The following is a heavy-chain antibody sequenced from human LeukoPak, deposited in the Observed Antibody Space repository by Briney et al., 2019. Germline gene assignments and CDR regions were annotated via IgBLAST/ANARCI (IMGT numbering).Heavy chain of an antibody. Sequence: GRSLRLSCAASGFTFSSYGMHWVRQAPGKGLEWAAVISYDGSNKYYADSVKGRFTISRDNSKNTLYLQMNSLRAEDTAVYYCANSYYYYMDVWGKGTTVTVSS. V-gene: IGHV3-30*18. CDR1: GFTFSSYG. CDR3: ANSYYYYMDV. CDR2: ISYDGSNK. J-gene: IGHJ6*03.